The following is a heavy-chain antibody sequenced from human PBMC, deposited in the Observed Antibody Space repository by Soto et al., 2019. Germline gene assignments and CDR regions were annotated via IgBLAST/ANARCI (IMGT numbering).Heavy chain of an antibody. V-gene: IGHV4-31*03. CDR3: ARVPYCSGGSCYSYFDY. CDR1: RGSISSGDYY. Sequence: QVQLQESGPGLVKPSQTLSLTCTVSRGSISSGDYYWSWIRQHPGKGLEWIGYMYYSGSTYYNPSLKSRVTISVDTSKNQFSLKLSSVTAADTAVYYCARVPYCSGGSCYSYFDYWVQGTLVTVSS. CDR2: MYYSGST. D-gene: IGHD2-15*01. J-gene: IGHJ4*02.